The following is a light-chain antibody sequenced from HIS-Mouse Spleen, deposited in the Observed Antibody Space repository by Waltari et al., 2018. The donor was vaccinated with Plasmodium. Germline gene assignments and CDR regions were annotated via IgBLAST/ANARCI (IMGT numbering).Light chain of an antibody. CDR2: DAS. V-gene: IGKV1-33*01. Sequence: DIQMTQSPSSLSASVGDRVNITCQASQDISNSLNWSQQKPGKAPKLLIYDASNLETGVPSRFSGSGSGTDFTFTISSLQPEDIATYYCQQYDNLPLTFGGGTKVEIK. CDR1: QDISNS. J-gene: IGKJ4*01. CDR3: QQYDNLPLT.